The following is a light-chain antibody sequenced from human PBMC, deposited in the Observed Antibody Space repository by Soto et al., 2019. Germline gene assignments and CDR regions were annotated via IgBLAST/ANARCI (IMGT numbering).Light chain of an antibody. J-gene: IGKJ3*01. Sequence: ESVLTQSPGTLSLSPGERATLSCRASQSVSSSYLAWYQQKPGQAPRLLIYVASNRATGIPDRFSGSGSGTDFTLTISRLEPEDFAVYYCQQYGSSRFTFGPGTKVDIK. V-gene: IGKV3-20*01. CDR3: QQYGSSRFT. CDR1: QSVSSSY. CDR2: VAS.